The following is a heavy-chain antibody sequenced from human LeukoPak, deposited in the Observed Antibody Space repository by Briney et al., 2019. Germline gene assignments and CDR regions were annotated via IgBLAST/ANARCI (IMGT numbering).Heavy chain of an antibody. D-gene: IGHD3-10*01. V-gene: IGHV3-23*01. J-gene: IGHJ4*02. CDR3: AKENYYGSRKNLDY. CDR2: ISASGDYT. Sequence: GGSLRLSCAASGFIFSIYDITWVRQAPGKGLEWVSVISASGDYTYYADSVKGRFTISRDNSKNTLYLQMSSLRAEDTAVYYCAKENYYGSRKNLDYWGQGTLVTVSS. CDR1: GFIFSIYD.